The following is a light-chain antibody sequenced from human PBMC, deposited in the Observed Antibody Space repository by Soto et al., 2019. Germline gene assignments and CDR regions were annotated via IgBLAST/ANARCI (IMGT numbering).Light chain of an antibody. V-gene: IGKV3-20*01. J-gene: IGKJ4*01. CDR1: QSVGSNS. CDR2: GAS. CDR3: QQYGSSPPLT. Sequence: EFVLTQSPGTLSLTQGERATLSCRASQSVGSNSLAWYQQKPGQAPRILIYGASTRATGIPDRFSGSGSGTDFTLTISRLEPEDFAVYYCQQYGSSPPLTFGGGTKVEIK.